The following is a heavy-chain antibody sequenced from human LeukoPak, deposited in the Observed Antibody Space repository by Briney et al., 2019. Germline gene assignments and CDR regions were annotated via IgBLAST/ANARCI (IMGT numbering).Heavy chain of an antibody. D-gene: IGHD3-22*01. CDR1: GYTLTELS. Sequence: ASVKVSYKVSGYTLTELSMHWVRQAPGKGLEWMGGFDPEDGETIYAQKFQGRVTMTEDTSTDTAYMDLSRLRSDDTALYYCARGTYYDSSAYSGVRLFDYWGQGTLVTVSS. V-gene: IGHV1-24*01. J-gene: IGHJ4*02. CDR3: ARGTYYDSSAYSGVRLFDY. CDR2: FDPEDGET.